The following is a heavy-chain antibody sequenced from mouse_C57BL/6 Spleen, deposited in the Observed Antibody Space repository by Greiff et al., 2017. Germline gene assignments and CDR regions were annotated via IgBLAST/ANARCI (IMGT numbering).Heavy chain of an antibody. CDR1: GYAFSSYW. J-gene: IGHJ1*03. CDR2: IYPGDGDT. CDR3: ARKEGSYWYFDV. Sequence: VKLVESGAELVKPGASVKISCKASGYAFSSYWMNWVKQRPGKGLEWIGQIYPGDGDTNYNGKFKGKATLTADKSSSTAYMQLSSLTSEDSAVYFCARKEGSYWYFDVWGTGTTVTVSS. V-gene: IGHV1-80*01.